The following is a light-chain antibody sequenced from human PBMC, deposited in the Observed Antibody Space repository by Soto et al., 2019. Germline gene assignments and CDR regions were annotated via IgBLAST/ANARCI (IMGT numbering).Light chain of an antibody. CDR1: QSVSSY. V-gene: IGKV3-11*01. CDR2: DAS. CDR3: QQHSNWPST. Sequence: EIVLTQSPATLSLSPGERATLSCRASQSVSSYLAWYQQKPGQAPRLLVYDASNRATGIPARFSGSGSGTDFTLTISSLEPEDFAVYYCQQHSNWPSTFGQGTQLEIK. J-gene: IGKJ1*01.